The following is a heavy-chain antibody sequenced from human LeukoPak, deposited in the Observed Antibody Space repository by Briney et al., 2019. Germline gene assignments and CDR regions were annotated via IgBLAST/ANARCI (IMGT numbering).Heavy chain of an antibody. CDR1: GCSISSGYY. V-gene: IGHV4-38-2*02. D-gene: IGHD4/OR15-4a*01. J-gene: IGHJ4*02. CDR2: IYHSGST. Sequence: PSETLSLTCTVSGCSISSGYYWGWIRQPPGKGLEWIGSIYHSGSTYYNPSLKSRVTISVDTSKNQFSLKLSSVTAADTAVYYCARNGTNYHRFFDYWGQGTLVTVSS. CDR3: ARNGTNYHRFFDY.